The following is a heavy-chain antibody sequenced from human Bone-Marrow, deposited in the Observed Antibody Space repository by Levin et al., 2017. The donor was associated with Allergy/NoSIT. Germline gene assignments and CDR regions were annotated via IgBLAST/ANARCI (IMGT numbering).Heavy chain of an antibody. Sequence: KTSETLSLTCTVSGGSISSSSYYWGWIRQPPGTGLEWIGSIYYSGSTYYNPSLKSRVTISVDTSKNQFSLKLSSVTAADTAVYYCAREEYYEFWSGYYVLWHGGFDYWGQGTLVTVSS. V-gene: IGHV4-39*07. CDR1: GGSISSSSYY. D-gene: IGHD3-3*01. J-gene: IGHJ4*02. CDR3: AREEYYEFWSGYYVLWHGGFDY. CDR2: IYYSGST.